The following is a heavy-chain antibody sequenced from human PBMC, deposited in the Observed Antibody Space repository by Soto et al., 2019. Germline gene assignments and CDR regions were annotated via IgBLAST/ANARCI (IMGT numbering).Heavy chain of an antibody. D-gene: IGHD2-15*01. J-gene: IGHJ4*02. CDR3: AALGYCSGGSCYYYFDY. CDR2: IVVGSGNT. Sequence: SVKVSCKASGFTFTSSAMQWVRQARGQRLEWIGWIVVGSGNTNYAQKFQERVTITRDMSTSTAYMELSSLRSEDTAVYYCAALGYCSGGSCYYYFDYWGQGTLVTVSS. V-gene: IGHV1-58*02. CDR1: GFTFTSSA.